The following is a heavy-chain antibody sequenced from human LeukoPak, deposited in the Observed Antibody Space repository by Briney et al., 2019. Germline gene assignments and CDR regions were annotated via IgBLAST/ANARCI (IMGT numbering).Heavy chain of an antibody. CDR1: GGSISSYY. J-gene: IGHJ5*02. CDR3: ARHGSIRSPLGP. V-gene: IGHV4-4*09. CDR2: IYASGST. D-gene: IGHD3-10*01. Sequence: KPSETLSLTCTVSGGSISSYYWSWIRQPPGKGLEWIGYIYASGSTSYNPSLKSRVTLSVDTSQNQFSLKLSSVTAADTAEYYCARHGSIRSPLGPWGQGTLVTVSS.